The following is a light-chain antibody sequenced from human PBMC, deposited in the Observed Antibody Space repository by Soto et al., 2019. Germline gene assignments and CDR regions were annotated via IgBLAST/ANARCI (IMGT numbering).Light chain of an antibody. J-gene: IGKJ2*01. V-gene: IGKV3-15*01. Sequence: EVVMTQSPDTLSVSPGESATLSCRARQSISNNLAWYQQKPGQAPSLLIYGASTRTTGIPARFSGSGSGTEFTLTVSSLQSEDFAVYYCQQYNNWQYTVAQGTKLEI. CDR2: GAS. CDR1: QSISNN. CDR3: QQYNNWQYT.